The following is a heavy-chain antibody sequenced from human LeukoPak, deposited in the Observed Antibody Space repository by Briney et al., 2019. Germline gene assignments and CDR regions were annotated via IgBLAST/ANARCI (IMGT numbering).Heavy chain of an antibody. Sequence: GGSLRLSCAGSGFNFSSFVMTWVRQAPGKGLEWVSSISASGRGTYYADSVKGRFTISRDNSKNTMFLQMNSLRAEDTALYYCAKEARDILTHYYWGSQFDYWGQGTLVIVSS. J-gene: IGHJ4*02. CDR3: AKEARDILTHYYWGSQFDY. CDR2: ISASGRGT. CDR1: GFNFSSFV. D-gene: IGHD3-9*01. V-gene: IGHV3-23*01.